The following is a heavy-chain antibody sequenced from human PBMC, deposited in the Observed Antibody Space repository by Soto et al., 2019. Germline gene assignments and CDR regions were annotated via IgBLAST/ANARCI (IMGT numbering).Heavy chain of an antibody. CDR3: ARGGPRQLVIYGMDV. Sequence: ASVKVSCKAAGYTFTSYYMHWVRQAPGQGLEWMGIINPSGGITSYAQKFQGRVTMTRDTSTSTVYMEVRRLRSEDTAVYYCARGGPRQLVIYGMDVWGQGTTVTVS. V-gene: IGHV1-46*01. CDR2: INPSGGIT. J-gene: IGHJ6*02. D-gene: IGHD6-6*01. CDR1: GYTFTSYY.